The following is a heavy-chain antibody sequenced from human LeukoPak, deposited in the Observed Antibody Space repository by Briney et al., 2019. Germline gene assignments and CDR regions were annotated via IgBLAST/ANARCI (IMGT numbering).Heavy chain of an antibody. D-gene: IGHD6-19*01. Sequence: SETLSLTCTVSGGSISSSSYYWGWIRQPPGKGLEWIGSIYYSGSTYYNPSLKSRVTISVDTSKNQFPLKLSSVTAADTAVYYCARPRGWLVPAFDYWGQGTLVTVSS. CDR2: IYYSGST. V-gene: IGHV4-39*01. CDR1: GGSISSSSYY. CDR3: ARPRGWLVPAFDY. J-gene: IGHJ4*02.